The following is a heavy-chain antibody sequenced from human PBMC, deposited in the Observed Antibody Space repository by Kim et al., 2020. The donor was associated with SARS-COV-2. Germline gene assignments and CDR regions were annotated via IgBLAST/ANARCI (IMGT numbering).Heavy chain of an antibody. V-gene: IGHV3-33*01. CDR1: GFTFSSYG. CDR3: ARLRGYQLLFSDY. D-gene: IGHD2-2*01. J-gene: IGHJ4*02. Sequence: GGSLRLSCAASGFTFSSYGMHWVRQAPVKGLEWVAVIWYDGSNKYYADSVKGRFTISRDNYKNTLYLQMNSLRAEDTAVYYCARLRGYQLLFSDYWGQGTLVTVSS. CDR2: IWYDGSNK.